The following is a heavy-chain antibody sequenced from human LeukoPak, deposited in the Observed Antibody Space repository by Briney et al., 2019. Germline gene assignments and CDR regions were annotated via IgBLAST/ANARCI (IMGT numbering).Heavy chain of an antibody. V-gene: IGHV3-48*03. CDR2: IGTSDDTV. CDR1: GFSFIIYK. Sequence: GGSLRLSCAASGFSFIIYKMNWVRQAPGKGLEWLSYIGTSDDTVYYADSVKGRFTISIDNSQNSVFLQMKSLRGEDTARYYYARGLRLDYWGQGSLVTVSS. CDR3: ARGLRLDY. J-gene: IGHJ4*02.